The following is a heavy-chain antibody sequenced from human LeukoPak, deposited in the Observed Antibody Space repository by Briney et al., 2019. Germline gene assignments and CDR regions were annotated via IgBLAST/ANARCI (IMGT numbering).Heavy chain of an antibody. J-gene: IGHJ3*02. V-gene: IGHV3-64*01. CDR2: ISSNGGST. CDR1: GFTFSSYA. Sequence: GGSLRLSCAASGFTFSSYAMHWVRQAPGKGLEYVSAISSNGGSTYYANSVKGRFTISRDNSKNTLYLQMGSLRAGDMAVYYCAREGPKDAFDIWGQGTMVTVPS. CDR3: AREGPKDAFDI.